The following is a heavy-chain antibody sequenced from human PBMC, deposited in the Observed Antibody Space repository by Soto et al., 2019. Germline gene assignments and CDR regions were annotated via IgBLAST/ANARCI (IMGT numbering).Heavy chain of an antibody. CDR2: IYSSGST. D-gene: IGHD3-10*01. CDR3: AREGKGVPYNFDY. Sequence: SDTLSLTRAVSGGSISTYYWSWIRKPAGKGLEWIGRIYSSGSTNYNPSLKSRVTMSVDTPKNQFSLKMSSVTAADTAVYYCAREGKGVPYNFDYWGQGTLVTVSS. J-gene: IGHJ4*02. CDR1: GGSISTYY. V-gene: IGHV4-4*07.